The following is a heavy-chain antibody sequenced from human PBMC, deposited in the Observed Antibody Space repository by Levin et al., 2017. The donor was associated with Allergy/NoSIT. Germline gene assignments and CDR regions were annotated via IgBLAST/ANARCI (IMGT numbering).Heavy chain of an antibody. J-gene: IGHJ4*02. Sequence: GESLKISCAASGFTFSNYAMHWVRQAPGKGLEFVSAISGNGGSTYYANSVKGRFIISRDNSKNTLYLQMGSLRTEDMAVYYCARDRGGGTFDYWGQGTLVTVPS. CDR3: ARDRGGGTFDY. CDR2: ISGNGGST. D-gene: IGHD3-10*01. CDR1: GFTFSNYA. V-gene: IGHV3-64*01.